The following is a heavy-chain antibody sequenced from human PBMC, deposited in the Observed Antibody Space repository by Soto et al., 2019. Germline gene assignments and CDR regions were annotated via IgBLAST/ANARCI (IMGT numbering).Heavy chain of an antibody. Sequence: SETLSLTCTVSGGSIISDYWSWIRQPPGKGLEWIGYISYSGSTNYNPSLKSLVTISVDTSENQFSLNLSSVTAADTAVYYCARVLSGSSLFDYWGQGTLVTVSS. CDR1: GGSIISDY. J-gene: IGHJ4*02. CDR2: ISYSGST. D-gene: IGHD1-26*01. V-gene: IGHV4-59*01. CDR3: ARVLSGSSLFDY.